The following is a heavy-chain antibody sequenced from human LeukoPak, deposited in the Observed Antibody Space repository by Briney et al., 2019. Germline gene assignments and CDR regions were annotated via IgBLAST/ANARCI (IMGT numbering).Heavy chain of an antibody. Sequence: GGSLRLSCAASGFTFSRYWMNWVRQAPGKGLEWVANIRQDGSEKHYLDSVKGRITISRDNAKNSLYLQMNSLRVEDTAVYFCARWGSELPDDAFDIWGQGTMVTVSS. CDR1: GFTFSRYW. J-gene: IGHJ3*02. V-gene: IGHV3-7*01. D-gene: IGHD6-25*01. CDR2: IRQDGSEK. CDR3: ARWGSELPDDAFDI.